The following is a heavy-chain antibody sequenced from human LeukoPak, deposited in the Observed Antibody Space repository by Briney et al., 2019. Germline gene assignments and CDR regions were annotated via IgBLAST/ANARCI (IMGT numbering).Heavy chain of an antibody. V-gene: IGHV4-34*01. CDR1: GGSFSGYY. CDR2: INHSGST. J-gene: IGHJ4*02. CDR3: ARRGVRGVIITGYFDY. Sequence: SETLSLTCAVYGGSFSGYYWSWIRQPPGKGLEWIGEINHSGSTYYNPSLKSRVTISVDTSKNQFSLKLSSVTAADTAVYYCARRGVRGVIITGYFDYWGQGTLVTVSS. D-gene: IGHD3-10*01.